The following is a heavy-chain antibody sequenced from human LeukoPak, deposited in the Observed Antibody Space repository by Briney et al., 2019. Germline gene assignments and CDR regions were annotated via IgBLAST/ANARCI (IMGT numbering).Heavy chain of an antibody. V-gene: IGHV3-21*04. J-gene: IGHJ6*02. CDR3: ARDGYCSGGSCSFDYGVDV. CDR1: GFTVSSNY. CDR2: ISGGSTYI. Sequence: PGGSLRLSCAASGFTVSSNYMSWVRQAPGKGLEWVASISGGSTYIFYSPSVGGRVYPGSRGGRRFTVSRDDAKNTLFLQMNSLSAEDTAVYYCARDGYCSGGSCSFDYGVDVWGQGTTVTVSS. D-gene: IGHD2-15*01.